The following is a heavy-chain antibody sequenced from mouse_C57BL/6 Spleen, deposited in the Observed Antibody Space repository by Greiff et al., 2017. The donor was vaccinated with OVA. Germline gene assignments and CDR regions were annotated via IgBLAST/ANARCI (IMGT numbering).Heavy chain of an antibody. D-gene: IGHD6-1*01. J-gene: IGHJ2*01. CDR1: GYTFTSYW. V-gene: IGHV1-50*01. CDR2: IDPSDSYT. CDR3: ARDKSLLDY. Sequence: QVQLQQPGAELVKPGASVKLSCKASGYTFTSYWMQWVKQRPGQGLEWIGEIDPSDSYTNYNQKFKGKATLTVDTSSSTAYMQLSILTSEDSAVYYCARDKSLLDYWGQGTTLTVSS.